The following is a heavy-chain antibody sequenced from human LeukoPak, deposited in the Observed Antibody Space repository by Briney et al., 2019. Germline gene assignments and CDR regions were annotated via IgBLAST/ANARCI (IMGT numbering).Heavy chain of an antibody. CDR1: GGSISSYY. J-gene: IGHJ2*01. D-gene: IGHD6-13*01. V-gene: IGHV4-59*08. CDR3: ASIAAAGLWYFDL. Sequence: SETLSLTCTVSGGSISSYYWSWIRQPPGKGLEWIGYIYYSGSTNYNPSLKSRVTISVDTSKNQFSLKLSSVTAADTAAYYCASIAAAGLWYFDLWGRGTLVTVSS. CDR2: IYYSGST.